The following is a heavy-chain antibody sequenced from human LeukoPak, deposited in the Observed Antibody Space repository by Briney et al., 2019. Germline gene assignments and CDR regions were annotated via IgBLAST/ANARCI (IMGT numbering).Heavy chain of an antibody. V-gene: IGHV3-74*01. D-gene: IGHD3-22*01. Sequence: GGSLRLSCIASGFSFSGHWMHWARQLPGKGLVWVSRISPTGSTTSYADSVKGRFTVSRDNSKNTLYLQMNSLRAEDTAVYYCARDYYDSSGYYYPMWDAFDIWGQGTMVTVSS. J-gene: IGHJ3*02. CDR1: GFSFSGHW. CDR3: ARDYYDSSGYYYPMWDAFDI. CDR2: ISPTGSTT.